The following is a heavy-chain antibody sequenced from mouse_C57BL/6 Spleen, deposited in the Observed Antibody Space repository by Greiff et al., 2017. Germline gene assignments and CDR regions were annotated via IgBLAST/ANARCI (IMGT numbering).Heavy chain of an antibody. CDR3: ARSYYYSNYDWYFDV. D-gene: IGHD2-5*01. V-gene: IGHV8-12*01. J-gene: IGHJ1*03. CDR2: NYWDDDK. CDR1: GFSLSTSGMG. Sequence: QVTLKVSGPGILQSSQTLSLTCSFSGFSLSTSGMGVSWIRQPSGKGLEWLAHNYWDDDKRYNPSLKSRLTISKDTSRNQVFLKITSVDTADTATYCGARSYYYSNYDWYFDVWGTGTTVTVSS.